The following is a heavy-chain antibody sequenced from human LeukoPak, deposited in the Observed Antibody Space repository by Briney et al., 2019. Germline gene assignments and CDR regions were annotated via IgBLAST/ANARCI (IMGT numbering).Heavy chain of an antibody. J-gene: IGHJ4*02. V-gene: IGHV3-21*01. Sequence: GGSLRLSCVASGFIFKSYSMNWVRQAPGKGLEWVSSISSSSSYIYYADSVKGRFTISRDNAKNSLYLQMNSLRAEDTAVYYCARGLGYYDSSGYFYVLEYYFDYWGQGTLVTVSS. CDR1: GFIFKSYS. CDR3: ARGLGYYDSSGYFYVLEYYFDY. CDR2: ISSSSSYI. D-gene: IGHD3-22*01.